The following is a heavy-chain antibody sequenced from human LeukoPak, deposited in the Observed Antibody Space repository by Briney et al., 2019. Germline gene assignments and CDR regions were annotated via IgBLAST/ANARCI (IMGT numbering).Heavy chain of an antibody. D-gene: IGHD3-9*01. CDR1: VFTFICYA. CDR3: AKNPTTSDILTGYSN. J-gene: IGHJ4*02. CDR2: ISGSGGST. V-gene: IGHV3-23*01. Sequence: PGGSLRLSFAASVFTFICYAMSWVRQAPGKGLEGVSAISGSGGSTYYADSVKGRFTISRDNSKNTLYLQMNSLRAEDTAVYYCAKNPTTSDILTGYSNWGQGTLVTVSS.